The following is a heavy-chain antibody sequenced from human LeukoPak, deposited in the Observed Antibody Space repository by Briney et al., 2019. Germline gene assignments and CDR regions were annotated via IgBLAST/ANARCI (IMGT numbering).Heavy chain of an antibody. J-gene: IGHJ4*02. Sequence: SPRRSRTAPVFTSGDYATSSGRQAPGKRLERVGFIRSKAYGGTTEYAPSLKGRFTISRDDSKSIAYLQMNSLKTEDTAVYYCTRAISDIVVVLEDDYWGQGPLVTVSS. CDR1: VFTSGDYA. V-gene: IGHV3-49*04. CDR3: TRAISDIVVVLEDDY. D-gene: IGHD2-2*01. CDR2: IRSKAYGGTT.